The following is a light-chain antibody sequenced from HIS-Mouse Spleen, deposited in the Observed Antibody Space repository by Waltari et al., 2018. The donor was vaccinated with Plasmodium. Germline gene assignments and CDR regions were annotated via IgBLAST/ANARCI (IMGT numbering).Light chain of an antibody. J-gene: IGLJ2*01. Sequence: QSALTQPASVSGSPGQSITISSTGTSRDVGSSNLFSWYQQHPGKAPKLMIYEGSKRPSGVSNRFSGSKSGNTASLTISGLQAEDEADYYCCSYAGSSTFVVFGGGTKLTVL. CDR1: SRDVGSSNL. CDR2: EGS. V-gene: IGLV2-23*03. CDR3: CSYAGSSTFVV.